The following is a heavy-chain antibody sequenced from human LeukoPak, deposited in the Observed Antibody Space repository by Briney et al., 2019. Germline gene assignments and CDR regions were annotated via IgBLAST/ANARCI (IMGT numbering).Heavy chain of an antibody. V-gene: IGHV3-23*01. CDR2: I. J-gene: IGHJ4*02. CDR3: AKASAMIVVVSKHFDY. D-gene: IGHD3-22*01. Sequence: GGSLRLSCAASGFTFSSYAMSWVRQAPGKGLEWVSGIDSVKGRFSISRDNSKNTVYLQMNSLRAEDTAVYYCAKASAMIVVVSKHFDYWGQGTLVTVSS. CDR1: GFTFSSYA.